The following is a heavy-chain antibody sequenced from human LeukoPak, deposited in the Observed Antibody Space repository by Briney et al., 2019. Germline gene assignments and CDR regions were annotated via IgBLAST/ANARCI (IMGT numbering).Heavy chain of an antibody. CDR1: GFTFDDYA. D-gene: IGHD1-26*01. V-gene: IGHV3-9*01. CDR3: AKGESPVGATLLGWFDP. CDR2: ISWNSGSI. Sequence: PGGSLRLSCAASGFTFDDYAMHWVRQAPGKGLEWVSGISWNSGSIGYADSVKGRFTISRDNAKNSLYLQMNSLRAEDTALYYCAKGESPVGATLLGWFDPWGQGTLVTVSS. J-gene: IGHJ5*02.